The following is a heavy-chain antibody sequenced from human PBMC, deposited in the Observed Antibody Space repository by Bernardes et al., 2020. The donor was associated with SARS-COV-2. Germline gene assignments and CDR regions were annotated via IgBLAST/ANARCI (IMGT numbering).Heavy chain of an antibody. CDR3: ARDDCSGGSCYSEEVGYYYGMDV. D-gene: IGHD2-15*01. CDR2: IKQDGSEK. CDR1: GFTFSSYW. J-gene: IGHJ6*02. Sequence: GGSLRLSCAASGFTFSSYWMSWVRQAPGKGLEWVANIKQDGSEKYYVDSVKGRFTISRDNAKNSLYLQMNSLRAEDTAVYYCARDDCSGGSCYSEEVGYYYGMDVWGQGTTVTVSS. V-gene: IGHV3-7*01.